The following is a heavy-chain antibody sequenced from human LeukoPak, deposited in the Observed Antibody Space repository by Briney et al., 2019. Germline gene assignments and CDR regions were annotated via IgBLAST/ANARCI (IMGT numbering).Heavy chain of an antibody. V-gene: IGHV1-18*01. CDR1: GYTFTSYG. D-gene: IGHD6-19*01. J-gene: IGHJ4*02. CDR2: ISAYNGNT. CDR3: ARVAAYSSGWVY. Sequence: ASVKVSCKASGYTFTSYGISWVRQAPGQGLEWMGWISAYNGNTNSAQQPQGRVTMTTDTSTSTAYMELRSLRSDDTAVYYCARVAAYSSGWVYSGQGTLVTVSS.